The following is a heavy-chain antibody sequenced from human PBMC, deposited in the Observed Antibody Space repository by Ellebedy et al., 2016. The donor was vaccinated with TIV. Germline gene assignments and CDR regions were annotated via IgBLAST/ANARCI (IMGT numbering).Heavy chain of an antibody. V-gene: IGHV3-30*18. Sequence: GESLKISXAASGFTFSSYGMHWVRQAPGKGLEWVAVISHDGSDKYSADSVKGRFTISRDNSKNTLYLQMNSLRAEDTAVYYCAKERWLVPEGAFDYWGQGTLVTVSS. CDR2: ISHDGSDK. CDR3: AKERWLVPEGAFDY. CDR1: GFTFSSYG. D-gene: IGHD6-19*01. J-gene: IGHJ4*02.